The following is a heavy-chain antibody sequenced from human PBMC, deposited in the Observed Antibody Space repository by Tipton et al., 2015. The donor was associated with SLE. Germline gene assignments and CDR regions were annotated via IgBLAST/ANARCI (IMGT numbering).Heavy chain of an antibody. CDR1: GFTFTSYG. Sequence: QEQLVQSGAEVKKPGASVKVSCKASGFTFTSYGISWVRQAPGQGLEWMGWISAYNGNTDYAQKLQGRVTMTTDTSTSTAYMELRSLRSEDTAVYYCAIAVAGTLFFDYWGQGALVTVSS. CDR2: ISAYNGNT. J-gene: IGHJ4*02. V-gene: IGHV1-18*01. D-gene: IGHD6-19*01. CDR3: AIAVAGTLFFDY.